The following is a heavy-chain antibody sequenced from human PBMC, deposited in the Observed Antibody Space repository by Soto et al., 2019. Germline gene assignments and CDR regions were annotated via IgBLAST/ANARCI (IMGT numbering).Heavy chain of an antibody. CDR1: GCTFSNSA. D-gene: IGHD2-8*01. V-gene: IGHV1-69*13. Sequence: SVKVSCKASGCTFSNSAISWVRQAPGQGLEWMGGIIPIFGTANYAQKLQGRVTITADESTSTAYMELSSLRSEDTAVYYCARGSHCSTGVCSRHYYYYGMDAWGQGTTVTVSS. CDR2: IIPIFGTA. CDR3: ARGSHCSTGVCSRHYYYYGMDA. J-gene: IGHJ6*02.